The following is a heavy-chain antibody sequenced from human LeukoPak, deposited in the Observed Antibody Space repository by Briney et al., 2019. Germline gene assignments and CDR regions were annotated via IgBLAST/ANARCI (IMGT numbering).Heavy chain of an antibody. CDR1: GFTFSSYS. V-gene: IGHV3-15*01. D-gene: IGHD2-2*01. CDR3: TTLYCSSTSCSDY. J-gene: IGHJ4*02. CDR2: IKSKTDGGTT. Sequence: GGSLRLSCAASGFTFSSYSMNWVRQAPGKGLEWVGRIKSKTDGGTTDYAAPVKGRFTISRDDSKNTLYLQMNSLKTEDTAVYYCTTLYCSSTSCSDYWGQGTLVTVSS.